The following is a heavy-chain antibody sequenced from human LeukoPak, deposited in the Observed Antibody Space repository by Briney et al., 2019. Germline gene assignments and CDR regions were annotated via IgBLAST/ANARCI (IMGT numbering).Heavy chain of an antibody. CDR3: ARLSLLRDYYGSGSYYGLGS. CDR1: GGSISSSY. D-gene: IGHD3-10*01. J-gene: IGHJ5*02. CDR2: IYYSGST. Sequence: SETLSLTCTVTGGSISSSYWSWIRQPPGKGLEWIGYIYYSGSTNYNPSLKSRVTISVDASKNQFSLKLSSVTAADTAVYYCARLSLLRDYYGSGSYYGLGSWGQGTLVTVSS. V-gene: IGHV4-59*12.